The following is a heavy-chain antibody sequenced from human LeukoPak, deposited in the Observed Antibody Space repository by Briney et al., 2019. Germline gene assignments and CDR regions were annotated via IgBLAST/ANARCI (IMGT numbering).Heavy chain of an antibody. CDR3: AKGYCSSTSCYKSYFDY. Sequence: GGSLRLSCAASGFTFSSNGMHWVRQAPGKGLEWVAVISYDGSNKYYADSVKGRFTISRDNSKNTLYLQMNSLRVEDTAVYYCAKGYCSSTSCYKSYFDYWGQGTLVTVSS. V-gene: IGHV3-30*18. CDR2: ISYDGSNK. J-gene: IGHJ4*02. D-gene: IGHD2-2*02. CDR1: GFTFSSNG.